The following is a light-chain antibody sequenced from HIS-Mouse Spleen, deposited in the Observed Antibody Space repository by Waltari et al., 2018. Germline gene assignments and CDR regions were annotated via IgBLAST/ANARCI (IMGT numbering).Light chain of an antibody. J-gene: IGLJ2*01. Sequence: QSALTQPRSVSGSPGQAVTISCTGTSSDVAGYHSVSWYQQHPGKAPKLMIYDVSKRPSGVPDRFSGSKSGNTASLTISGLQAEDEADYYCCSYAGSYTLVFGGGTKLTVL. V-gene: IGLV2-11*01. CDR3: CSYAGSYTLV. CDR1: SSDVAGYHS. CDR2: DVS.